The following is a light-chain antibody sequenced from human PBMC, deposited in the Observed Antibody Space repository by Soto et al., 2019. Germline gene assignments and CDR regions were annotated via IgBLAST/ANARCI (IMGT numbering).Light chain of an antibody. CDR1: QSVTSNY. J-gene: IGKJ1*01. CDR3: QQYGTSPPWT. Sequence: EIVLTQSPGTLSLSPGDRATLSCRASQSVTSNYLAWYQQKPGQAPRLLIYAASRRAPGIPDMFSASGSGTDFTLTISRLEPEDFAVYFCQQYGTSPPWTFGQGTKVDIK. V-gene: IGKV3-20*01. CDR2: AAS.